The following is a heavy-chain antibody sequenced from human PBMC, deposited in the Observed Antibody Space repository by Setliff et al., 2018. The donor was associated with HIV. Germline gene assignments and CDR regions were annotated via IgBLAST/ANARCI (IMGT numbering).Heavy chain of an antibody. D-gene: IGHD3-22*01. CDR1: GGSISSSY. V-gene: IGHV4-59*01. CDR2: IYYSGST. Sequence: SETLSLTCTVSGGSISSSYWSWIRQPPGKGLEWIGYIYYSGSTNYNPSLKSRVTISVDTSKNQFSLKLSSATAADTAVYYCARARTPYYYDSSAYYFNYYYMDVWGKGTTVTVS. J-gene: IGHJ6*03. CDR3: ARARTPYYYDSSAYYFNYYYMDV.